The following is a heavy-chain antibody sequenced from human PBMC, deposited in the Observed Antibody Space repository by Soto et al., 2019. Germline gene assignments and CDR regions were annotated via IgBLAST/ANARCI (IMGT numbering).Heavy chain of an antibody. CDR3: ARDGGVVVPAAIYPDAYYYYMHV. CDR2: IYYSGST. V-gene: IGHV4-59*01. Sequence: PSETLSLTCTVSGGSISSYYWSWIRQPPGKGLEWIGYIYYSGSTNYNPSLKSRVTISVDTSKNQFSLKLSSVTAADTAVYYCARDGGVVVPAAIYPDAYYYYMHVSGKGTTVTVSS. CDR1: GGSISSYY. J-gene: IGHJ6*03. D-gene: IGHD2-2*01.